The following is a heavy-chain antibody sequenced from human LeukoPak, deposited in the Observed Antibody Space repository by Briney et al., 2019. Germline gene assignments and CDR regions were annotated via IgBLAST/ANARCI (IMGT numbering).Heavy chain of an antibody. CDR3: ARGPIVLHIVVVIAINGDAFDI. D-gene: IGHD2-21*01. CDR1: GGSFSGYY. Sequence: SETLSLTCAVYGGSFSGYYWSWIRQPPGKGLEWIGEINHSGSTNYNPSLKSRVTISVDTSKNQFSLKLSSVAAADTAVYYCARGPIVLHIVVVIAINGDAFDIWGQGTMVTVSS. CDR2: INHSGST. J-gene: IGHJ3*02. V-gene: IGHV4-34*01.